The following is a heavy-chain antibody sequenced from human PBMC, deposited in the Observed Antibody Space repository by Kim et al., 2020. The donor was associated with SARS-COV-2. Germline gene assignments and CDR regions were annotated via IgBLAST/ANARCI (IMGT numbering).Heavy chain of an antibody. Sequence: ASVKVSCKASGYTFTSYGISWVRQAPGQGLEWMGWISAYNGNTNYAQKLQGRVTMTTDTSTSTAYMELRSLRSDDTAVYYCARVSLYYDRMGGAFDIWGQGTMVTVSS. V-gene: IGHV1-18*01. CDR3: ARVSLYYDRMGGAFDI. CDR2: ISAYNGNT. D-gene: IGHD3-22*01. J-gene: IGHJ3*02. CDR1: GYTFTSYG.